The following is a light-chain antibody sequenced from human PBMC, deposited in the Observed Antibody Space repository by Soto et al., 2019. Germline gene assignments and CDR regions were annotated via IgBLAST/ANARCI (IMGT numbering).Light chain of an antibody. J-gene: IGKJ4*01. CDR2: TAS. V-gene: IGKV1-9*01. Sequence: DIQLTQSPSFLSASVGDRVTITCRATQGISTYLAWYQHKPGKAPKLLIYTASTLQSGVPSRFSGSGSGTDFTLTISSVQPEDFATYYCQQVKSYPLTFGGGTKVEIK. CDR3: QQVKSYPLT. CDR1: QGISTY.